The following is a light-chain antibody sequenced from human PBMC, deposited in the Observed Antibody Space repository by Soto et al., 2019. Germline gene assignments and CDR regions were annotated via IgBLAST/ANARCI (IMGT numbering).Light chain of an antibody. Sequence: QSVLTQPASVSGSPGQSITTSCTGTSSDVGSYNLVSWYQQHPGKAPKLMIYEVSKRPSGVSNRFSGSKSGNTASLTISGLQAEDEADYYCCSYAGSSTPFGGGTKLTVL. CDR1: SSDVGSYNL. J-gene: IGLJ2*01. CDR3: CSYAGSSTP. V-gene: IGLV2-23*02. CDR2: EVS.